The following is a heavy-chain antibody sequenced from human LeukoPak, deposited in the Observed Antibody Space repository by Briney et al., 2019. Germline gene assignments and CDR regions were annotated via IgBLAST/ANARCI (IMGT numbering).Heavy chain of an antibody. CDR3: ARTVVVVVGASDYFDY. Sequence: PGGSLRLSCAASGFTFSSYWMTWVRQAPGKGLEWVANIRQDGGVKYYMDSAKGRPTLSRDNAKSSLYLQMNSLRVEDTAMYFCARTVVVVVGASDYFDYWGQGTLVTVSS. J-gene: IGHJ4*02. CDR1: GFTFSSYW. V-gene: IGHV3-7*03. CDR2: IRQDGGVK. D-gene: IGHD2-2*01.